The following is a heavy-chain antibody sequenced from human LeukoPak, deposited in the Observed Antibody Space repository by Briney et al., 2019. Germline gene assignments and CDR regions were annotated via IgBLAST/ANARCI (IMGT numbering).Heavy chain of an antibody. V-gene: IGHV3-23*01. CDR3: AKSFAGAVAGSRGLDY. CDR2: ISGGGGA. CDR1: GFTFSSYA. D-gene: IGHD6-19*01. Sequence: GGSLRLSCAASGFTFSSYAMSWVRQAPGKGLEWVSAISGGGGAYYADSVKGRITISRDNSKNTLYLQMNSLRAEDTAIYYCAKSFAGAVAGSRGLDYWGQGTLVTVSS. J-gene: IGHJ4*02.